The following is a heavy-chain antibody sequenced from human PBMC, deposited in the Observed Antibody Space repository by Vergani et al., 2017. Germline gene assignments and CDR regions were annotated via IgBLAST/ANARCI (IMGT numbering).Heavy chain of an antibody. CDR2: IYYSGST. D-gene: IGHD3-10*01. CDR1: GGSISSYY. J-gene: IGHJ4*02. Sequence: QVQLQESGPGLVKPSETLSLTCTVSGGSISSYYWSWIRQPPGKGLEWIGYIYYSGSTNYNPSLKSRVTISVDTSKNQFSLKLSSVTAADTAVYYCARTDLRGVSYWGQGTLVTVSS. V-gene: IGHV4-59*01. CDR3: ARTDLRGVSY.